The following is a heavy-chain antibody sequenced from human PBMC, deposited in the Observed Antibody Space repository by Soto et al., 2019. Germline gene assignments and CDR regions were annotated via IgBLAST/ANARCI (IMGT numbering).Heavy chain of an antibody. D-gene: IGHD6-19*01. CDR3: AKGSTQWLARMPYYFDS. J-gene: IGHJ4*02. Sequence: EVQLVQSGGALVQPGRSLRLSCVGSGFTFDDYAMHWVRQVPGKGLEWVSGISWDGSSVGYADSLKGRFTISRDNAKNSLYLQMNSLRTEDTALYYCAKGSTQWLARMPYYFDSWGQGTLVPVSS. CDR2: ISWDGSSV. CDR1: GFTFDDYA. V-gene: IGHV3-9*01.